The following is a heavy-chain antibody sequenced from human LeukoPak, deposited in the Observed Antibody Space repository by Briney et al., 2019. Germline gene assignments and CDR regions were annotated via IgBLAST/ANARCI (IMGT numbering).Heavy chain of an antibody. CDR2: MNPNSGST. D-gene: IGHD3-22*01. CDR3: ARGDDSSGYYRY. J-gene: IGHJ4*02. Sequence: ASVKVSCKASGYTFTSYDINWVRQATGQGLEWMGWMNPNSGSTGYAQKFQGRVTMTRNTSISTAYMELSSLRSEDTAVYYCARGDDSSGYYRYWGQGTLVTVSS. V-gene: IGHV1-8*01. CDR1: GYTFTSYD.